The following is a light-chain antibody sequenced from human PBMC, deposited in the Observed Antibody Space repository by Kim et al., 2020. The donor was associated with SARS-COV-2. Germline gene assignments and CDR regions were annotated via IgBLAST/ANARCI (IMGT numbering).Light chain of an antibody. CDR1: QSVSSN. Sequence: VSPGERATLSCRASQSVSSNLAWYQNKPGQAPRLLIYGASTRATGIPARFSGSGSGTEFTLTISSLQSEDFAVYYCQHYNNWPYTFGQGTKLEI. CDR2: GAS. J-gene: IGKJ2*01. V-gene: IGKV3-15*01. CDR3: QHYNNWPYT.